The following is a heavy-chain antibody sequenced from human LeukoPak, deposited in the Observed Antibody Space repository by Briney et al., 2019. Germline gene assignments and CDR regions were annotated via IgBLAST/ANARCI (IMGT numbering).Heavy chain of an antibody. CDR2: ISSSGSTI. V-gene: IGHV3-48*03. CDR1: GFTFSSYE. D-gene: IGHD3-9*01. J-gene: IGHJ4*02. Sequence: PGGSLRLSCAASGFTFSSYEMNWVRQAPGKGLEWVSYISSSGSTIYYADSVKGRFTISRDNAKNSLYLQMNSLRAEDTAVYYCARDTYGYDILTGYGLDYWGQGTLVTVSP. CDR3: ARDTYGYDILTGYGLDY.